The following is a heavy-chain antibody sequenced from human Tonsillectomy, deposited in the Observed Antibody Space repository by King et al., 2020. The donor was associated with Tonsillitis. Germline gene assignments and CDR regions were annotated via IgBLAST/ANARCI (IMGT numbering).Heavy chain of an antibody. V-gene: IGHV4-4*07. CDR2: IYTSGST. D-gene: IGHD3-10*01. CDR3: ARVYHYGSGSYYKARGAFDI. J-gene: IGHJ3*02. CDR1: GGSISSYY. Sequence: VQLQESGPGLVKPSETLSLTCTVSGGSISSYYWSWIRQPAGKGLEWIGRIYTSGSTNYNPSLKSRVTMSVDTSKNQFSLKLSSVTAADPAVYYCARVYHYGSGSYYKARGAFDIWGQGTMVTVSS.